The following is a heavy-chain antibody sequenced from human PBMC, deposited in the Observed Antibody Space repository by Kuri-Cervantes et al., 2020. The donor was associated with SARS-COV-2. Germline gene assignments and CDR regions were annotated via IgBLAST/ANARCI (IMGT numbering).Heavy chain of an antibody. CDR1: GGSISSYY. CDR3: ARGGLAVAGGQDYYYYMDV. J-gene: IGHJ6*03. CDR2: IYYSGST. Sequence: SETLSLTCTVSGGSISSYYWSWIRQPPGKGLEWIGYIYYSGSTNYNPSLKSRVTISVDTSKNQFSLKLSSVTAAATAVYYCARGGLAVAGGQDYYYYMDVWGKGTMVTVSS. V-gene: IGHV4-59*01. D-gene: IGHD6-19*01.